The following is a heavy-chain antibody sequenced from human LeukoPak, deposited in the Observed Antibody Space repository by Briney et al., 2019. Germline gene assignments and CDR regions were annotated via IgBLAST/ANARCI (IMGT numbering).Heavy chain of an antibody. D-gene: IGHD6-13*01. J-gene: IGHJ5*02. V-gene: IGHV1-18*01. CDR1: GYTFTSYG. CDR2: ISAYNGNT. Sequence: GASAKVSCKASGYTFTSYGISWVRQAPGQGLEWMGWISAYNGNTNYAQKLQGRVTMTTDTSTSTAYMELRSLRSDDTAVYYCARNLAAAGPSQADWFDPWGQGTLVTVSS. CDR3: ARNLAAAGPSQADWFDP.